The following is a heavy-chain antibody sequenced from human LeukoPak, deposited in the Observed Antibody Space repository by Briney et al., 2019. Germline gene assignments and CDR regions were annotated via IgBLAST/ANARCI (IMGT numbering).Heavy chain of an antibody. J-gene: IGHJ4*02. CDR1: GYTFTSYY. D-gene: IGHD3-22*01. CDR3: AKDDYYDTSGYRD. CDR2: INPSGGST. V-gene: IGHV1-46*01. Sequence: GASVKVSCKASGYTFTSYYMHWVRQAPGQGLEWMGIINPSGGSTSYAQKFQGRVTMTRDMSTSTVYMELSSLRSEDTAVYYCAKDDYYDTSGYRDWGQGTLVTVSS.